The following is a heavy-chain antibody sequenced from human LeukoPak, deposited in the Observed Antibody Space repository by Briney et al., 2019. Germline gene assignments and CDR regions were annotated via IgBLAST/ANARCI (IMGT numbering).Heavy chain of an antibody. CDR3: ARGRRSSPYDILTGRVGYNWFDP. J-gene: IGHJ5*02. CDR1: GGSFSGYY. CDR2: INHSGST. V-gene: IGHV4-34*01. Sequence: SETLSLTCAVYGGSFSGYYWSWIRQPPGKGLEWIGEINHSGSTNYNPSLKSRVTISVDTSKNQFSLKLSSVTAADTAVYYCARGRRSSPYDILTGRVGYNWFDPWGQGTLVTVSS. D-gene: IGHD3-9*01.